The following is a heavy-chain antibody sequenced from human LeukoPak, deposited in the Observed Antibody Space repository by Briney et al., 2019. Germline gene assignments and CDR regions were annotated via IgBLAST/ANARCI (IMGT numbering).Heavy chain of an antibody. D-gene: IGHD6-19*01. CDR2: ISYDGSNK. V-gene: IGHV3-30*18. Sequence: GRSLRLSGAASGFTFSSYGMHWVRQAPGKGLEWVAVISYDGSNKYYADSVKGRFTISRDNSKNTLYLQMNSLRAEDTAVYYCAKGSIAVAGTSEFGYWGQGTLVTVSS. CDR1: GFTFSSYG. J-gene: IGHJ4*02. CDR3: AKGSIAVAGTSEFGY.